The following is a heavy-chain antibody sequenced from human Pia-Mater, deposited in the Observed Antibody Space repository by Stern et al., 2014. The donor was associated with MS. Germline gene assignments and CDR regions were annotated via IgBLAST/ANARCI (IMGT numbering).Heavy chain of an antibody. V-gene: IGHV1-2*02. CDR3: AKSGATFAWLLHNCFDP. J-gene: IGHJ5*02. CDR2: IHPKTGAT. Sequence: QVQLVQSGAEAKKPGASVSVSCMASGYTFTDYYVHWVRQAPGQGLEWMGWIHPKTGATHYAQRFQGRVTITRDTSTTTVYMELNRLRSDDTALFYCAKSGATFAWLLHNCFDPWGQGTLVTVSS. CDR1: GYTFTDYY. D-gene: IGHD3-22*01.